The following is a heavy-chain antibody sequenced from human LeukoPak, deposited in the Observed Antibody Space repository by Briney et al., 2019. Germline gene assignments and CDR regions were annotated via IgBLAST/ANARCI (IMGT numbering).Heavy chain of an antibody. Sequence: ASETLSLTCTVSGGSISSYYWSWIRQPPGKGLGWIGYIYYSGSTNYNPSLKSRVTISVDASKNQFSLKPSSVTAADTAVYYCARVPSAYYYDSSGYRDAFDIWGQGTMVTVSS. CDR1: GGSISSYY. CDR2: IYYSGST. D-gene: IGHD3-22*01. CDR3: ARVPSAYYYDSSGYRDAFDI. V-gene: IGHV4-59*01. J-gene: IGHJ3*02.